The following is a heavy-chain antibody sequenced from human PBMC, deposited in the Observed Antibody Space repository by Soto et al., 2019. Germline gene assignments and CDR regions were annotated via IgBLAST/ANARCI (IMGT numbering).Heavy chain of an antibody. CDR1: GFTVSSNY. D-gene: IGHD5-12*01. CDR3: ARDKRDGYPTSYYYYGMDV. V-gene: IGHV3-66*01. CDR2: IYSGGST. Sequence: PGGSLRLSCAASGFTVSSNYMSWVRQAPGKGLEWVSVIYSGGSTYYADSVKGRFTISRDNSKNALYLQMNSLRAEDTAVYYCARDKRDGYPTSYYYYGMDVWGQGTTVTVSS. J-gene: IGHJ6*02.